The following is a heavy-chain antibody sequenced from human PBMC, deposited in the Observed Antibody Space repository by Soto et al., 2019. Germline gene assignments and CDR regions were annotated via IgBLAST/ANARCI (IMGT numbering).Heavy chain of an antibody. D-gene: IGHD2-15*01. V-gene: IGHV1-18*04. CDR2: ISGHNGDT. J-gene: IGHJ5*02. Sequence: QVQLVQSGAELRKRGASVKVSCKASGYIFSNYGISWVRQAPGQGLEWMGWISGHNGDTKYAQNVQGRVTMTTDTSTSTAYMELRSLRSDDTAVYFCARVGDIVVVGPWFDPWGQGTLVTVSS. CDR1: GYIFSNYG. CDR3: ARVGDIVVVGPWFDP.